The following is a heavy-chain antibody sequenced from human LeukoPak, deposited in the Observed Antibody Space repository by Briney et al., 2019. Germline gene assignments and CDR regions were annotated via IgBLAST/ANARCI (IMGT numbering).Heavy chain of an antibody. D-gene: IGHD2-2*01. J-gene: IGHJ4*02. CDR2: ISWNSGSI. CDR3: AKSSFRYCSSTSCYDFDY. CDR1: GFTFDDYA. Sequence: GGSLRLSRAASGFTFDDYAMHWVRQAPGKGLEWVSGISWNSGSIGYADSVKGRFTISRDNAKNSLYLQMNSLRAEDTALYYCAKSSFRYCSSTSCYDFDYWGQGTLVTVSS. V-gene: IGHV3-9*01.